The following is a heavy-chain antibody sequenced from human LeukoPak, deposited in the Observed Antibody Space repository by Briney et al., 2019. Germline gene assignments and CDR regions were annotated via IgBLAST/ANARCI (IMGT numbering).Heavy chain of an antibody. CDR3: AKGGGN. CDR2: IGGTYDST. Sequence: GGSLRLSCAASGFTFSTCAMSWVRQAPGKGLEWVSAIGGTYDSTYYADSVRGRFTISRDNSKNTLYLQMNSLRADDTAIYYCAKGGGNWGQGTLVTVSS. CDR1: GFTFSTCA. D-gene: IGHD1-26*01. V-gene: IGHV3-23*01. J-gene: IGHJ4*02.